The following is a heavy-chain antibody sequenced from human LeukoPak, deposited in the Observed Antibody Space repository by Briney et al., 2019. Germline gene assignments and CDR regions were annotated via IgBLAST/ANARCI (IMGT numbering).Heavy chain of an antibody. D-gene: IGHD3-3*01. CDR2: IYTSGST. CDR3: AASQIWSISSSLDY. V-gene: IGHV4-4*07. CDR1: GGSISSYY. J-gene: IGHJ4*02. Sequence: SETVSLTCTVSGGSISSYYWSWIRQPAGKGLEWIGRIYTSGSTNYNPSLKSRVTMSVDTSKNQFSLKLSSVTAADTAVYYCAASQIWSISSSLDYWGQGTLVTVSS.